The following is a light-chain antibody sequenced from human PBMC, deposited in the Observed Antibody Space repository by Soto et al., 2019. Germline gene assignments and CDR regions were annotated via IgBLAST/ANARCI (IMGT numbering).Light chain of an antibody. V-gene: IGKV3-11*01. J-gene: IGKJ1*01. Sequence: EIVFTHSPSTLSSSPVERATLSFRASQSVSSYLAWYQQKPGQAPRLLIYDASNRATGIPARFSGSGSGTDFTLTISSLEPEDFAVYYCQKRSNWPLKFGQGTKVDIK. CDR2: DAS. CDR1: QSVSSY. CDR3: QKRSNWPLK.